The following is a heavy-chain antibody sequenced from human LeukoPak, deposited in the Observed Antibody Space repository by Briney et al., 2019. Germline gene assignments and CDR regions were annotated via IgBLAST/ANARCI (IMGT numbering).Heavy chain of an antibody. V-gene: IGHV3-74*01. CDR2: INSDGSST. J-gene: IGHJ4*02. CDR1: GFTFISHW. D-gene: IGHD3-10*02. CDR3: ARGSVRFDY. Sequence: SGGSLRISSADSGFTFISHWMHWVGQDPGPWLVWVSRINSDGSSTSYADSVKGRFTISRDNAKNTLYLQMNSLRAEDTAVYYCARGSVRFDYWGQGTLVTVSS.